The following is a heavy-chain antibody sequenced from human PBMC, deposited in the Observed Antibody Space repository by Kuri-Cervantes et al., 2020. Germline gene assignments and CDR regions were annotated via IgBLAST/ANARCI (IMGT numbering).Heavy chain of an antibody. V-gene: IGHV1-2*02. CDR3: ARDLRYSGSYYGY. J-gene: IGHJ4*02. Sequence: ASVKVSCKASGYTFTAYYIHWVRQAPGQGLEWMGWINPNSGGTNYAQNFQGRVTMTGDTSISTAYMELSRLRSDDTAVYYCARDLRYSGSYYGYWGQGTLVTVSS. D-gene: IGHD1-26*01. CDR2: INPNSGGT. CDR1: GYTFTAYY.